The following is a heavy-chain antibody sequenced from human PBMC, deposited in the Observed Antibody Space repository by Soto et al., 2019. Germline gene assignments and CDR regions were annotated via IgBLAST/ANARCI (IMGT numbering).Heavy chain of an antibody. Sequence: SETLSLTCAVSGGSITSSDYYWTWIRQHPGKGLEWIGYIYYSKSTFYNPSLKSRVTISGDTSKNEFSLTLNSVTAADTAVYYCARDRRTGPYGGLFDSWGQGTLVTVSS. CDR1: GGSITSSDYY. CDR2: IYYSKST. J-gene: IGHJ4*02. D-gene: IGHD3-16*01. CDR3: ARDRRTGPYGGLFDS. V-gene: IGHV4-31*11.